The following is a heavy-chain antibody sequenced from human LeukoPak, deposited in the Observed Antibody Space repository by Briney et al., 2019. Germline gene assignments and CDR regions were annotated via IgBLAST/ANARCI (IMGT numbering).Heavy chain of an antibody. Sequence: ASVKVSCKASGYTFTNYYLHWVRQAPGHGPEWMAIINPSDGGTYYEQKLQGRVTVTRDTSTSTVYMELSSLRSEDTAVYYCARDTRTMTAVTRGQHYYYGLDVWGQGTTVTVSS. CDR2: INPSDGGT. D-gene: IGHD4-17*01. CDR1: GYTFTNYY. J-gene: IGHJ6*02. CDR3: ARDTRTMTAVTRGQHYYYGLDV. V-gene: IGHV1-46*01.